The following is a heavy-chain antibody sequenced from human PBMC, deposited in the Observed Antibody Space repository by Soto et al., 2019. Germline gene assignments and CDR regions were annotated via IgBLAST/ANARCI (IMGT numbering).Heavy chain of an antibody. D-gene: IGHD2-15*01. CDR1: GGTFSSYA. CDR3: ARGRGYCSGGSCGAFDI. CDR2: IIPIFGTA. V-gene: IGHV1-69*12. Sequence: QVQLVQSGAEVKKPGSSVKVSCKASGGTFSSYAISWVRQAPGQGLEWMGGIIPIFGTANYAQKFQGRVTITADESTITAYMELSSLRSEDTAVYYCARGRGYCSGGSCGAFDIWGQGTMVTVSS. J-gene: IGHJ3*02.